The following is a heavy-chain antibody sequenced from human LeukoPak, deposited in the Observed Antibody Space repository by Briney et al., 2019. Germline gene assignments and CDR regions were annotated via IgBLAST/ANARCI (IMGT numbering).Heavy chain of an antibody. CDR3: AELGITMIGGV. D-gene: IGHD3-10*02. V-gene: IGHV3-23*05. J-gene: IGHJ6*04. Sequence: GGSLRLSCAASGFTFSSYGMSWVRQAPGKGLEWVSAIETGGASTYYADSVKGRFSISRDNSKNSLYLQMNSLRAEDTAVYYCAELGITMIGGVWGKGTTVTISS. CDR2: IETGGAST. CDR1: GFTFSSYG.